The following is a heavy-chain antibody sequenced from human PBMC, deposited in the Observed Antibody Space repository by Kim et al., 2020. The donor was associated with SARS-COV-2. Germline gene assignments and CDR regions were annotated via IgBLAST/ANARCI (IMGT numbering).Heavy chain of an antibody. D-gene: IGHD1-26*01. J-gene: IGHJ6*02. V-gene: IGHV1-69*04. CDR3: AREGVSSGIYNYYYYGMDV. CDR2: IIPVVEIA. Sequence: SVKVSCKPGTFSGYSISWVRQAPGQGLEWMGRIIPVVEIANYAQKFQDRVTITADKSTSTVYMEVTSLRSEDTALYYCAREGVSSGIYNYYYYGMDVWG. CDR1: GTFSGYS.